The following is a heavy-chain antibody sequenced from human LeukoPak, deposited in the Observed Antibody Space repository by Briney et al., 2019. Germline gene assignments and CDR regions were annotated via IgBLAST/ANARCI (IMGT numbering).Heavy chain of an antibody. D-gene: IGHD2-2*01. Sequence: GGSLRLSCAASGFSFSNSWMHWVRQMPGKGLEWMGIIYPGDSDTRYSPSFQGQVTISADKSISTAYLQWSSLKASDTAMYYCARLPYCSSTSCYEGDYWGQGTLVTVSS. CDR3: ARLPYCSSTSCYEGDY. J-gene: IGHJ4*02. CDR2: IYPGDSDT. V-gene: IGHV5-51*01. CDR1: GFSFSNSW.